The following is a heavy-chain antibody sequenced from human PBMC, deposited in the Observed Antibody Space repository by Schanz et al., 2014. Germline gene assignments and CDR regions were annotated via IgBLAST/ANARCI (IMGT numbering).Heavy chain of an antibody. Sequence: QVQLVQSEAEVKKPGSSVKVSCKASGGTFSSFGINWVRQAPGQGLEWMGRIIPSLGLAKYEQKFQDKVTITADTSTTTAYMELSGLRSDDTAVYYCARGGGPEDVFDIWGQGTMVTVSS. CDR3: ARGGGPEDVFDI. CDR1: GGTFSSFG. CDR2: IIPSLGLA. J-gene: IGHJ3*02. D-gene: IGHD5-12*01. V-gene: IGHV1-69*04.